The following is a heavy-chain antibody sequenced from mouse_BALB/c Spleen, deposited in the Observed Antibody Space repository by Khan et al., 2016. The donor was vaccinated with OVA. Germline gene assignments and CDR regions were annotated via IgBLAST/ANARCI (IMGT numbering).Heavy chain of an antibody. CDR3: VRPNWEKYWYFDV. Sequence: EVQLVESGGGLVQPKGSLKLSCAASGFTFNTYAMNRVRQAPGKGLEWVARIRSKSNNYATYYADSVKDRFTISRDDSQSMLYLQMNNLKTEDTAMYYCVRPNWEKYWYFDVWGAGTTVTVSS. V-gene: IGHV10-1*02. D-gene: IGHD4-1*01. CDR1: GFTFNTYA. J-gene: IGHJ1*01. CDR2: IRSKSNNYAT.